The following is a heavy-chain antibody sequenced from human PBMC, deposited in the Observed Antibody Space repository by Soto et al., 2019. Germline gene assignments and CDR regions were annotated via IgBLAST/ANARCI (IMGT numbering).Heavy chain of an antibody. Sequence: HPGGALRLSCAASGFTVSSNYMSWVRQAPGKGLEWVSVIYSGGSTYYADSVKGRFTISRDNSKNTLYLQMNSLRAEDTAVYYCARDVARYGMDVWGQGSTVTVSS. CDR1: GFTVSSNY. CDR2: IYSGGST. J-gene: IGHJ6*02. CDR3: ARDVARYGMDV. V-gene: IGHV3-53*01.